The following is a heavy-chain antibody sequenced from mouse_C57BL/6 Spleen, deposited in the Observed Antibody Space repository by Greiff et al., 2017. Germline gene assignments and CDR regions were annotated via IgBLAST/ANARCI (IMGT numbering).Heavy chain of an antibody. CDR3: ARWDYEGAMDY. Sequence: QVQLKESGPGLVQPSQCLSITCTVSGFSLTSYGVHWVRQSPGQGLEWLGVIWSGGSTDYNTAFISRLSIRKDNCKSQVFFKRNSLQADDTAIYYCARWDYEGAMDYWGQGTSVTVSA. V-gene: IGHV2-2*01. CDR2: IWSGGST. J-gene: IGHJ4*01. D-gene: IGHD1-1*01. CDR1: GFSLTSYG.